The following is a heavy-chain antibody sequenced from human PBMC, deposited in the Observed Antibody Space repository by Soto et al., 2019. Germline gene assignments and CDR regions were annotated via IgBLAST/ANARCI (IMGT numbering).Heavy chain of an antibody. CDR2: INPNSGGT. CDR3: ARGGYSSSWPYNWFDP. Sequence: VASVKVSCKASGYTFTGYYMHWVRQAPGQGLEWMGWINPNSGGTNYAQKFQGWVTMTRDTSISTAYMELSRLRSDDTAVYYCARGGYSSSWPYNWFDPWGQGTLVTVSS. V-gene: IGHV1-2*04. J-gene: IGHJ5*02. CDR1: GYTFTGYY. D-gene: IGHD6-13*01.